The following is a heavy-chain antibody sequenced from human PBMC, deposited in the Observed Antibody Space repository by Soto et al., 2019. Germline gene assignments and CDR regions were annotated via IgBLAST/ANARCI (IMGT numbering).Heavy chain of an antibody. CDR1: GRYAKTKSSY. D-gene: IGHD3-22*01. V-gene: IGHV4-39*01. J-gene: IGHJ4*02. CDR2: IYYSGST. Sequence: PSEGLSLTRKVSGRYAKTKSSYRGPAPPPPGKGAGWIGSIYYSGSTYYNPSLKSRVTISVDTSKNQFSLKLSSVTAADTAVYYCVRSSNDYYDSSGYLGDYFDYWGQGTLVTVSS. CDR3: VRSSNDYYDSSGYLGDYFDY.